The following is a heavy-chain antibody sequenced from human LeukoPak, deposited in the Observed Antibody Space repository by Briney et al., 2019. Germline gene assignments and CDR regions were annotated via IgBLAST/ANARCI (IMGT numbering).Heavy chain of an antibody. CDR1: GFTFSSYG. Sequence: GGSLRLSCAASGFTFSSYGMHWVRQAPGKGLEWVAVIWYDGSNKYYADSVEGRFTISRDNSKNTLYLQMNSLRAEDTAVYYCARDQGIAVAGINYWGQGTLVTVSS. J-gene: IGHJ4*02. CDR3: ARDQGIAVAGINY. D-gene: IGHD6-19*01. CDR2: IWYDGSNK. V-gene: IGHV3-33*01.